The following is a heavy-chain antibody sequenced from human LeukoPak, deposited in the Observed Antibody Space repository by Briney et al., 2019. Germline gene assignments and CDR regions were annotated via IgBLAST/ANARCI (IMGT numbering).Heavy chain of an antibody. CDR3: ARELPREVTLDY. CDR2: INTDGSST. D-gene: IGHD2-21*02. CDR1: GFTFISYG. V-gene: IGHV3-74*01. J-gene: IGHJ4*01. Sequence: GGSLRLSCAVSGFTFISYGMQWVRQAPGKGLAWVSRINTDGSSTTYADSVKGRFTISRDNARNTLYLQMNSLRAEDTAVYYCARELPREVTLDYWGQGTLVTVSS.